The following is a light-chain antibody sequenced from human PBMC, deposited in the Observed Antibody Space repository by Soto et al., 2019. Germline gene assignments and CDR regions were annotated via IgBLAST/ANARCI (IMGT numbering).Light chain of an antibody. V-gene: IGLV1-51*01. CDR2: DNN. Sequence: QSVLTQPPSVSAAPGQTVTISCSGSSSNIGNNYVSWYQHLPGAAPKLLISDNNKRSSGIPDRFSGSKSGTSATLDITGLQTGDEADYYCGTWDSTLSGVFGTGTKVIVL. CDR1: SSNIGNNY. CDR3: GTWDSTLSGV. J-gene: IGLJ1*01.